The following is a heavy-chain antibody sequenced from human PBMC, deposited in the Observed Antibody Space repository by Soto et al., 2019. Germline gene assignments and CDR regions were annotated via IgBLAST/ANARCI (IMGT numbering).Heavy chain of an antibody. CDR3: ARAVVVVAAHYGMDV. V-gene: IGHV3-33*01. J-gene: IGHJ6*02. Sequence: GGSLRLSCAASGFTFSSYGMHWVRQAPGKGLEWVAVIWYDGSNKYYADSVKGRFTISRDNSKNTLYLQMNSLRAEDTAVYYCARAVVVVAAHYGMDVWGQGTTVTVSS. CDR2: IWYDGSNK. CDR1: GFTFSSYG. D-gene: IGHD2-15*01.